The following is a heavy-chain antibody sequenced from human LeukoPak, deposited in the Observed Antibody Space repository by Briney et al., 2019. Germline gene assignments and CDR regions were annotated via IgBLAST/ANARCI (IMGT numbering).Heavy chain of an antibody. CDR1: GFTFSSYA. J-gene: IGHJ4*02. Sequence: GGSLRLSCAASGFTFSSYAMSWVRQAPGKGLEWVSAISGSGGSTYYADSVKGRFTISRDNSKNTLYLQMNSLRAEDTAVYFCARNWNYGYYFEYWGEGTLVTVSS. D-gene: IGHD1-7*01. CDR2: ISGSGGST. V-gene: IGHV3-23*01. CDR3: ARNWNYGYYFEY.